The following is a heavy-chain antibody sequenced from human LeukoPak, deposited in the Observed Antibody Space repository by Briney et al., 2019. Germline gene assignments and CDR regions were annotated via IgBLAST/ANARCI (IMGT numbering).Heavy chain of an antibody. CDR1: GFTFSSYG. J-gene: IGHJ1*01. V-gene: IGHV3-33*06. CDR3: AKDNLWTGTIESYFQH. Sequence: SGGSLRLSCAASGFTFSSYGMHWVRQAPGKGLEWVAVIWYDGSNKYYADSVKGRFTISRDNSKNTLYLQMNSLRAEDTAVYYCAKDNLWTGTIESYFQHWGQGTLVTVSS. CDR2: IWYDGSNK. D-gene: IGHD1-7*01.